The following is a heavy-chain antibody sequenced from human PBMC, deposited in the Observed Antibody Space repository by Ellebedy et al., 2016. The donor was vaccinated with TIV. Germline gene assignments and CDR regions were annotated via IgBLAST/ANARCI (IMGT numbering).Heavy chain of an antibody. CDR1: GGSITTYY. V-gene: IGHV4-59*12. D-gene: IGHD4-17*01. Sequence: SETLSLXXAVSGGSITTYYWSWIRRPPGKGLEWIGYIYYSGSTNYNPSLKSRVTISVDTSKNQFSLKLSSVTAADTAVYYCARGDLEEGQTVTKVRRFDYWGQGTLVTVSS. CDR3: ARGDLEEGQTVTKVRRFDY. J-gene: IGHJ4*02. CDR2: IYYSGST.